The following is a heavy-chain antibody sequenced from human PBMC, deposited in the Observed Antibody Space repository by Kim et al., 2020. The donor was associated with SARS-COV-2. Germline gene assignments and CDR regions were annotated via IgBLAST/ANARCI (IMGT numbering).Heavy chain of an antibody. D-gene: IGHD1-26*01. CDR3: ARGSGSYGFDS. V-gene: IGHV3-74*01. J-gene: IGHJ4*02. CDR2: INADRSVI. CDR1: GFTFSSHW. Sequence: GGSLRLSCVASGFTFSSHWMHWVRQAPGKGPVWVSRINADRSVIEYAASVKGRFTISRDNAKSTLDLQMNSLRPEDTAVYYCARGSGSYGFDSWGQG.